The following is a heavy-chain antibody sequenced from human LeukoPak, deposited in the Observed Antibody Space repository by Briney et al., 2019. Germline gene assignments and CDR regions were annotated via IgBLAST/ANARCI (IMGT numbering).Heavy chain of an antibody. CDR1: GFSFGGYA. CDR3: VRRSADGSAEYFLN. D-gene: IGHD5-24*01. V-gene: IGHV3-64*05. J-gene: IGHJ1*01. Sequence: GGSLRLSCSTSGFSFGGYAMHWVRQAPGKGLQYVSFISGDGGSREYEYAATGRVSISSDNSKTRRYVQISSLRTEDTAVYYCVRRSADGSAEYFLNWGQGHLVTVTS. CDR2: ISGDGGSR.